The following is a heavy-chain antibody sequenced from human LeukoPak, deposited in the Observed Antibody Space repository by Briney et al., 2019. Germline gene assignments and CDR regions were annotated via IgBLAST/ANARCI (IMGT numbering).Heavy chain of an antibody. CDR1: GFTFSSYS. J-gene: IGHJ6*03. D-gene: IGHD3-22*01. CDR2: ISSSSSTI. V-gene: IGHV3-48*01. Sequence: GGSLRLSCAASGFTFSSYSMNWVRQAPGKGLEWVSYISSSSSTIYYADSVKGRFTISRDNAKNSLYLQMNSLRAEDTAVYYCARKDSGYSYYYYYYMDVWGKGTTVTVSS. CDR3: ARKDSGYSYYYYYYMDV.